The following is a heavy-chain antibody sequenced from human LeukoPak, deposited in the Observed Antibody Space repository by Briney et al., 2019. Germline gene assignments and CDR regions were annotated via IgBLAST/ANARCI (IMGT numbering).Heavy chain of an antibody. CDR2: ISYDGSNK. V-gene: IGHV3-30*03. J-gene: IGHJ3*02. Sequence: GGSLRLSCAASGFSFSSYSMNWVRQAPGKGLEWVAVISYDGSNKYYADSVKGRFTISRDNSKNTLYLQMNSLRAEDTAVYYCARERGYSYGYDAFDIWGQGTMVTVSS. D-gene: IGHD5-18*01. CDR3: ARERGYSYGYDAFDI. CDR1: GFSFSSYS.